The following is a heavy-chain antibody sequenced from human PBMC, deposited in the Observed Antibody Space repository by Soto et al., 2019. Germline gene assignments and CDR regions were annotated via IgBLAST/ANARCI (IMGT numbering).Heavy chain of an antibody. Sequence: GASVKVSCKASGYTFTGYYMHWVRQAPGQGLEWMGWINPNSGGTSYAQKFQGWVTMTRDTSISTAYMELSRLRSDDTAVYYCARVGAVAGTRRAFDIWGQGTMVTVSS. V-gene: IGHV1-2*04. CDR3: ARVGAVAGTRRAFDI. D-gene: IGHD6-19*01. CDR2: INPNSGGT. J-gene: IGHJ3*02. CDR1: GYTFTGYY.